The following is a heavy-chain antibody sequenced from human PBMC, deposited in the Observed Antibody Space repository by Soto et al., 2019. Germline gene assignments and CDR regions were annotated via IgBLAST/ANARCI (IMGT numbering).Heavy chain of an antibody. J-gene: IGHJ6*02. Sequence: PGGFLSLSCAASGSTLNSHAMSWVRQAPGKGLEWVSSISGSGGSTYFADSAKGRLTISRDNFKNTLYLQMISLRAEVTAIYYCAKSRGICYLYFYGIDVWGQGITV. CDR2: ISGSGGST. CDR1: GSTLNSHA. V-gene: IGHV3-23*01. CDR3: AKSRGICYLYFYGIDV.